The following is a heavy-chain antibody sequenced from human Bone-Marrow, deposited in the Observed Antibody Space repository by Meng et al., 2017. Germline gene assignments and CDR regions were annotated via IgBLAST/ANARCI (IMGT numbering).Heavy chain of an antibody. J-gene: IGHJ4*02. CDR1: GGTFRNFW. Sequence: GESLKISCVASGGTFRNFWMTWVRQAPGKGLEWVSAITISGSVTYYADSVKGRFTISRDNSKNTLYLQMNSLRAEDTAVYYCAKDGLGYLIPAANWGQGTLVTVSS. CDR2: ITISGSVT. CDR3: AKDGLGYLIPAAN. D-gene: IGHD2-2*01. V-gene: IGHV3-23*01.